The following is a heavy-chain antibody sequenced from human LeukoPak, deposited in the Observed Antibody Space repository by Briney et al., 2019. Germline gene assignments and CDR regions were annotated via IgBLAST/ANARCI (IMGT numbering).Heavy chain of an antibody. CDR1: GGSFSGSY. Sequence: PSETLSLTCAVYGGSFSGSYWSWVRQSPGKGLEWIAEINYSGNTNYNPSLKSRVTILIDTSKNQFSLKLNSLTAADTAMYFCARGGYYDSSGYSAAEYFQHWGQGTLVTVSS. V-gene: IGHV4-34*01. D-gene: IGHD3-22*01. CDR2: INYSGNT. CDR3: ARGGYYDSSGYSAAEYFQH. J-gene: IGHJ1*01.